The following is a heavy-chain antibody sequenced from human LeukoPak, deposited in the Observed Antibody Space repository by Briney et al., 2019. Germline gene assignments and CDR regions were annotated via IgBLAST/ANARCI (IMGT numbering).Heavy chain of an antibody. CDR3: ARVLRYSGYDSSLPYYYYGMDV. Sequence: ASVKVSCKASGYTFTSYDINWVRQATGQGLEWMGWMNPNSGNTGYAQKFQGRVTMTRNTSISTAYMELSSLRSEDTAVYYCARVLRYSGYDSSLPYYYYGMDVWGQGTTVTVSS. CDR1: GYTFTSYD. V-gene: IGHV1-8*01. J-gene: IGHJ6*02. D-gene: IGHD5-12*01. CDR2: MNPNSGNT.